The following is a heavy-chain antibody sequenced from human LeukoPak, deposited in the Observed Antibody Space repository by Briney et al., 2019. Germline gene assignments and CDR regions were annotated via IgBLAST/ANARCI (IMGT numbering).Heavy chain of an antibody. CDR1: GFTFSSYA. CDR3: ANSLAVIAVAGGDY. CDR2: ISGSGDST. J-gene: IGHJ4*02. Sequence: GGSLRLSCAASGFTFSSYAMSWVRQAPGKGLEWVSAISGSGDSTYYADSVKGRFTISRDNSKNTLYLQMNSLRAEDTAVYYCANSLAVIAVAGGDYRGQGTLVTVSS. V-gene: IGHV3-23*01. D-gene: IGHD6-19*01.